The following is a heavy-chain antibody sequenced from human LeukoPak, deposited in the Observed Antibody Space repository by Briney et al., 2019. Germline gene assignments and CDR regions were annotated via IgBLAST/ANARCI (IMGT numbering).Heavy chain of an antibody. V-gene: IGHV3-15*01. CDR3: TTESDYGYYGMDV. CDR1: GFTFSNAW. J-gene: IGHJ6*02. CDR2: IKSKTDGGTT. Sequence: GGSLRLSCAASGFTFSNAWMSWVRQAPGKGLEWVGRIKSKTDGGTTDYAAPVKSRFTISRDDSKNTLYLQMNSLKTEDTAVYYCTTESDYGYYGMDVWGQGTTVTVSS.